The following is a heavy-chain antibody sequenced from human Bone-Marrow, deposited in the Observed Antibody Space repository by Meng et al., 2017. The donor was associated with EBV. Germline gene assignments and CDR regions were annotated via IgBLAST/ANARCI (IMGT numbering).Heavy chain of an antibody. V-gene: IGHV3-23*05. Sequence: EXELWEXXXGLVESGXALRLACAASGFTFSSQAMYWVRQAPGKGLEWVSGIYQSGSSAYYADSVKGRFTVSRDNSKNMLYLQMNSLRAEDTAIYYCAKNSGLDYWGQGTLVTVSS. CDR1: GFTFSSQA. CDR3: AKNSGLDY. J-gene: IGHJ4*02. CDR2: IYQSGSSA.